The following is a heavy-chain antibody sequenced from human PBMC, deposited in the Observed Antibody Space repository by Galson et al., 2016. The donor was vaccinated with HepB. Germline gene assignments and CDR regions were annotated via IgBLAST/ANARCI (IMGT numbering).Heavy chain of an antibody. CDR2: VFYSGHT. CDR1: GFSFSNSGM. CDR3: AREDNGLGRLDY. Sequence: SLRLSCAASGFSFSNSGMSWVRQAPGKGLEWIGQVFYSGHTNYSPSLKSRVTISVDTSKNHFALNLQSVTAADTAVYFCAREDNGLGRLDYWGQGNLVTVYS. J-gene: IGHJ4*02. V-gene: IGHV4-4*01. D-gene: IGHD3-10*01.